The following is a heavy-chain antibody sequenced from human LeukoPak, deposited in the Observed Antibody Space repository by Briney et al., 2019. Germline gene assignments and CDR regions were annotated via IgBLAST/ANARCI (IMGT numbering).Heavy chain of an antibody. J-gene: IGHJ5*02. V-gene: IGHV4-34*01. CDR3: ARLSVDNWFDP. CDR1: GGSFSGYY. Sequence: PSETLSLTCAVYGGSFSGYYWSWIRQPPGKGLEWIGEINHSGSTNYNPSLKSRVTISVDKSKNQFSLKLSSVTAADTAVYYCARLSVDNWFDPWGQGTLVTVSS. CDR2: INHSGST.